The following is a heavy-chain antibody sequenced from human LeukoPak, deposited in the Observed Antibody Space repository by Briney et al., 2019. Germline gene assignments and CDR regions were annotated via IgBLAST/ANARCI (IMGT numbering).Heavy chain of an antibody. D-gene: IGHD2/OR15-2a*01. V-gene: IGHV4-39*07. CDR3: ARAGISPPLYFFDY. CDR1: GGSISSINYY. J-gene: IGHJ4*01. CDR2: IYYSGST. Sequence: SETLSLTCTVSGGSISSINYYWGWIRQPPGKGLEWIGSIYYSGSTYYNPSLKSRFTISVDTSKNQFSLKESSVTAADTAVYYCARAGISPPLYFFDYWGQGTLVTVSS.